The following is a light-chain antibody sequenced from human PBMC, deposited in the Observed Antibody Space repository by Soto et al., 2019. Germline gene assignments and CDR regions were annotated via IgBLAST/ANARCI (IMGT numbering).Light chain of an antibody. CDR1: QSVSSSQ. V-gene: IGKV3-20*01. CDR2: GAS. J-gene: IGKJ1*01. CDR3: QQYAGSPPWT. Sequence: EIVMTQSPGTLSLSPGERATPTGRASQSVSSSQLAWYQQKPGQAPRLLIFGASSRAACIPDRCSCSGSGTDVTLTISILEPEDFAVYYCQQYAGSPPWTFGQGTKV.